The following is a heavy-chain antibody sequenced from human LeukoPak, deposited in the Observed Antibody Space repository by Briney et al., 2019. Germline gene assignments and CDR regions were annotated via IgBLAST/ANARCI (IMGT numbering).Heavy chain of an antibody. CDR2: IGVVGDT. J-gene: IGHJ2*01. CDR3: ARYTPYTWHSDL. V-gene: IGHV3-13*01. D-gene: IGHD2-15*01. CDR1: GFTFSSYD. Sequence: SGGSLRLSCAASGFTFSSYDMHWVRQVSGQGLEWVSAIGVVGDTYYLASVKGRFTISRENAKNSLYLQMNSLRAGDTAVYYCARYTPYTWHSDLWGRGTLVTVSS.